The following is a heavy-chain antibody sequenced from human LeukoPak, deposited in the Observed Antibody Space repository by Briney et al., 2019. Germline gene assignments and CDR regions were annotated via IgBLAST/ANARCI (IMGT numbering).Heavy chain of an antibody. Sequence: ASVKVSCKASGYTFTSYAMHWVRQAPGQRLEWMGWINAGNGNTKYSQKFQGRVTITRDTSASTAYMELSSLRSEDTAVHYCARAQYYDFWSGYGVYGMDVWGQGTTVTVSS. CDR2: INAGNGNT. CDR3: ARAQYYDFWSGYGVYGMDV. D-gene: IGHD3-3*01. J-gene: IGHJ6*02. V-gene: IGHV1-3*01. CDR1: GYTFTSYA.